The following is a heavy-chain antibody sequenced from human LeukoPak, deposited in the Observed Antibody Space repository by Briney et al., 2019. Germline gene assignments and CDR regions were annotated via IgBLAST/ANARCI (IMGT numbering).Heavy chain of an antibody. D-gene: IGHD6-19*01. Sequence: SETLSLACTVSGGSISSYYWSWIRQPAGKGLEWIGRIYTSGSTNYNPSLKSRVTMSVDTSKNQFSLKLSSVTAADTAVYYCARVSSGWYSGYYYYMDVWGKGTTVTISS. CDR1: GGSISSYY. V-gene: IGHV4-4*07. CDR2: IYTSGST. CDR3: ARVSSGWYSGYYYYMDV. J-gene: IGHJ6*03.